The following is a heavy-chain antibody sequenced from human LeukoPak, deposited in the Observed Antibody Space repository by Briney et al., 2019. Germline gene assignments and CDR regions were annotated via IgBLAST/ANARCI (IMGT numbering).Heavy chain of an antibody. J-gene: IGHJ4*02. CDR2: ISGSGSGT. CDR3: AKERSSTGYFDY. V-gene: IGHV3-23*01. Sequence: GGSLRLSCAAPGFTFSSYAMSWVRQAPGKGLEWVSAISGSGSGTYYPDSVKGRFTISRDNSKNTLYLQMNSLRVEDTAVYYCAKERSSTGYFDYWGQGTLVTVSS. CDR1: GFTFSSYA. D-gene: IGHD6-13*01.